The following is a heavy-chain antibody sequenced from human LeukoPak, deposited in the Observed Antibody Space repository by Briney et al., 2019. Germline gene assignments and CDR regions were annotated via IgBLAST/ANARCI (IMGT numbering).Heavy chain of an antibody. J-gene: IGHJ4*02. D-gene: IGHD6-6*01. CDR1: GYAFTNYG. CDR3: ARDRSSSFF. CDR2: IRTDNGNT. Sequence: GASVKVSCKAPGYAFTNYGICWVRQAPGQGLEWMGWIRTDNGNTDYAQKFQGRVTMTTDTSTSTAYMELRSLRSDDTAVYYWARDRSSSFFWGQGTLVTVSS. V-gene: IGHV1-18*01.